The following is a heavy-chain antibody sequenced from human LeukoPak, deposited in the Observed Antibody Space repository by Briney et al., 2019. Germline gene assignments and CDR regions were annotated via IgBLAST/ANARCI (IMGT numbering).Heavy chain of an antibody. CDR3: ARSLKVSAALDVFDT. V-gene: IGHV3-21*01. CDR1: EFTFSSHS. Sequence: GGSLRLSCAASEFTFSSHSMNWVRQAPGKGLEWVSSISRSGGPIYYADSLKGRFTISRDNAKNSLYLQMNSLRAEDTAVYFCARSLKVSAALDVFDTWGQGTMVTVSS. J-gene: IGHJ3*02. CDR2: ISRSGGPI. D-gene: IGHD2-2*01.